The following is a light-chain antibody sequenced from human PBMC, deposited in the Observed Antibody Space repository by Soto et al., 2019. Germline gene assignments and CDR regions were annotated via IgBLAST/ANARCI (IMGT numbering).Light chain of an antibody. J-gene: IGKJ1*01. Sequence: IVLTQSPATLSLSPVEIATLSCMASQSVSSYLAWYQQKPGQAPRILIYDASNRATGIPARVSGSGSGTDFTLTISSLQSDDVGVYYCQQYNERPPWTFGQGTKVDIK. V-gene: IGKV3D-15*01. CDR1: QSVSSY. CDR2: DAS. CDR3: QQYNERPPWT.